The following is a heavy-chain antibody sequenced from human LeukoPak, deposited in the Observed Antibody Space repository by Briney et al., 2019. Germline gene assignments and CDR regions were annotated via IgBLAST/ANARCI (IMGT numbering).Heavy chain of an antibody. V-gene: IGHV3-23*01. J-gene: IGHJ4*02. CDR1: GFTFSSYA. D-gene: IGHD3-10*01. Sequence: GGSLRLSCAASGFTFSSYAMCWVRQAPGKGLEWVSAISGSGGSTYYADSVKGRFTISRDNSKNTLYLQMNSLRAEDTAVYYCAKDSAETITMVRGVTFDYWGQGTLVTVSS. CDR2: ISGSGGST. CDR3: AKDSAETITMVRGVTFDY.